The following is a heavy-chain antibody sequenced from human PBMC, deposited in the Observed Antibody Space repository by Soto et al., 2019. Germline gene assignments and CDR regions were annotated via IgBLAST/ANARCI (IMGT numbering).Heavy chain of an antibody. CDR2: ISSSSSTI. CDR1: GFTFSSYS. V-gene: IGHV3-48*02. CDR3: ARDPSYGSGSYYTNWFDP. D-gene: IGHD3-10*01. Sequence: EVQLVESGGGLVQPGGSLRLSCAASGFTFSSYSMNWVRQAPGKGLEWVSYISSSSSTIYYADSVKGRFTISRDNAKNSLYLQMNSLRDEDTAVYYCARDPSYGSGSYYTNWFDPWGQGTLVTVSS. J-gene: IGHJ5*02.